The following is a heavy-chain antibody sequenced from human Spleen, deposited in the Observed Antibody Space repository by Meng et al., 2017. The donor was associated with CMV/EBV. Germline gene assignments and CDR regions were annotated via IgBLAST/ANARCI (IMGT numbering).Heavy chain of an antibody. CDR1: GYTFTSYG. D-gene: IGHD3-10*01. CDR2: ISAYNGNT. CDR3: ATSRGLGAFDI. Sequence: ASVKVSCKASGYTFTSYGISWVRQAPGQGLEWMGWISAYNGNTNYAQKFQGRVTMTRDTSITTAYMELSRLRSDDTAVYYCATSRGLGAFDIWGQGTMVTVSS. J-gene: IGHJ3*02. V-gene: IGHV1-18*01.